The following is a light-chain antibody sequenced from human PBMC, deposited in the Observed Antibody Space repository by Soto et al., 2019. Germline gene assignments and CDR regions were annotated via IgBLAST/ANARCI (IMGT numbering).Light chain of an antibody. Sequence: DIQMTQSPSTLCASVGDRVTITCRASQSLNNWLAWYQQKPGKAPKLLIFDASSLPSGVPSRFSGSGSGTEFTLTISSLQPDDFATYYCQQYNSYPYTFGQGTKLEI. CDR3: QQYNSYPYT. J-gene: IGKJ2*01. CDR1: QSLNNW. CDR2: DAS. V-gene: IGKV1-5*01.